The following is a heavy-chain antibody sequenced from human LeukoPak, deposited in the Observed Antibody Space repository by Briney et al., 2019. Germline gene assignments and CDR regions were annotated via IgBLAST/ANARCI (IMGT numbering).Heavy chain of an antibody. J-gene: IGHJ3*02. D-gene: IGHD3-10*01. CDR3: ARDGFGEFDDAFDI. CDR2: IYHSGST. Sequence: PSETLSLTCTVSGGSISSSYSYWGWIRQPPGKGLEWIGSIYHSGSTYYNPSLKSRVTISVDTSKNQFSLKLSSVTAADTAVYYCARDGFGEFDDAFDIWGQGTMVTVSS. CDR1: GGSISSSYSY. V-gene: IGHV4-39*07.